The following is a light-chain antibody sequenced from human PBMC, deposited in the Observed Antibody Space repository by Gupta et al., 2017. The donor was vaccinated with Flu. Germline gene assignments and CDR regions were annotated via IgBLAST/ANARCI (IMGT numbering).Light chain of an antibody. Sequence: TCRTSHAIRNYLGWYQQKPGEAPKRLVSTASSLQTGVPSRFSVRGSGTEFTLTIPNLRPEDFATYYCLHYTRSFPMYTFGQGTKLE. V-gene: IGKV1-17*02. CDR1: HAIRNY. CDR3: LHYTRSFPMYT. J-gene: IGKJ2*01. CDR2: TAS.